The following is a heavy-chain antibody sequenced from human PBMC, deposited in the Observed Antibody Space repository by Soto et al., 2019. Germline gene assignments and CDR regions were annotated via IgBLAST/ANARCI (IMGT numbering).Heavy chain of an antibody. J-gene: IGHJ5*02. CDR1: GVSISNYY. V-gene: IGHV4-59*01. CDR2: IFYSGST. Sequence: PETLSLTCTVSGVSISNYYWSWIRQPPGKGLEWIGFIFYSGSTNYNPSLKSRVTISVDTSKSQFSLRLSSMTAADTAVYYCARNSGLNGWFDPWGQGTLVTVSS. D-gene: IGHD3-10*01. CDR3: ARNSGLNGWFDP.